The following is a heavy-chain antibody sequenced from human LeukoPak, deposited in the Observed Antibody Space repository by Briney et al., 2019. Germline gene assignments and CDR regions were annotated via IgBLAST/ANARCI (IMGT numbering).Heavy chain of an antibody. J-gene: IGHJ6*02. Sequence: GGSLRLSCAASGFTFSSYGMHWVRQAPGKGLEWVAVISYDGSNKYYADSVKGRFTISRDNSKNTLYLQMNSLRAEDTAVYYCAKDGTIAVAGYYYGMDVWGQGTTVTVSS. CDR2: ISYDGSNK. CDR3: AKDGTIAVAGYYYGMDV. V-gene: IGHV3-30*18. CDR1: GFTFSSYG. D-gene: IGHD6-19*01.